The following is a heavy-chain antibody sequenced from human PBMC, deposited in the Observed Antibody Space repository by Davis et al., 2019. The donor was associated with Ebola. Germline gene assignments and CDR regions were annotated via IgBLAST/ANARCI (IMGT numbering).Heavy chain of an antibody. CDR2: INHSGST. V-gene: IGHV4-34*01. J-gene: IGHJ4*02. Sequence: MPSETLSLTCAVYGGSFSGYYWSRIRQPPGKGLEWIGEINHSGSTNYNPPLKSRVTISVDTSKNQFSLKLSSVTAADTAVYYCARVREWLVPGYFDYWGQGTLVRLL. CDR3: ARVREWLVPGYFDY. CDR1: GGSFSGYY. D-gene: IGHD6-19*01.